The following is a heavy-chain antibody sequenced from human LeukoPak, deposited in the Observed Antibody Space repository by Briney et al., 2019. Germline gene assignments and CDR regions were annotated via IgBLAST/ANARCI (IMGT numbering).Heavy chain of an antibody. CDR1: GFTFSSYA. Sequence: GGSLRLSCAASGFTFSSYAMHWVRQAPGKGLEWEAVISYDGSNKYYADSVKGRFTISRDNSKNTLYLQMNSLRAEDTAVYYCARDGGYSGYDTNFDYWGQGTLVTVSS. D-gene: IGHD5-12*01. V-gene: IGHV3-30-3*01. CDR3: ARDGGYSGYDTNFDY. J-gene: IGHJ4*02. CDR2: ISYDGSNK.